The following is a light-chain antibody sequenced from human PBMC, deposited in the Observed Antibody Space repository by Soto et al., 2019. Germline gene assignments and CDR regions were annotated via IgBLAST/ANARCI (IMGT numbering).Light chain of an antibody. CDR1: QSVSTN. V-gene: IGKV3-11*01. CDR2: DAS. Sequence: VMTQSPATLSVSPGERATLSCRASQSVSTNLAWYQQRPGQTPRLLIYDASNRATGIPARFSGSGSGTDFTLTISRLEPEDFAVYYCQQRSNWPPITFGQGTRLEIK. CDR3: QQRSNWPPIT. J-gene: IGKJ5*01.